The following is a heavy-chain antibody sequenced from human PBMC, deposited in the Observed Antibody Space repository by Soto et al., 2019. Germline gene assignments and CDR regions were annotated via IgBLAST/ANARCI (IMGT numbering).Heavy chain of an antibody. CDR1: GYTFIGFS. Sequence: ASVKVSCKSSGYTFIGFSLHWVRQAPGQGLEWMGWINPKNGDTYYAQKFQGRVTMTRDTSINAVYMELNSLKSDDTAVYYCSKGRWTVGHCSGGSCYDGMDVWGQGTTVTGSS. V-gene: IGHV1-2*02. CDR2: INPKNGDT. J-gene: IGHJ6*02. D-gene: IGHD2-15*01. CDR3: SKGRWTVGHCSGGSCYDGMDV.